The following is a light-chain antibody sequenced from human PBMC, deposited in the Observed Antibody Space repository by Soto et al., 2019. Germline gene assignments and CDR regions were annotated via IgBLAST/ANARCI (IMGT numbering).Light chain of an antibody. CDR1: QGISNY. Sequence: DIQMTQSPSSLSAFVGDRVTITCRASQGISNYLAWFQQKPGKDPKTLIYAAYTLQRGVPSKFSCSGSGTEFTLTTDSLQPEDLATYYCQQYDSYPFTFGPGTEVDIK. CDR3: QQYDSYPFT. CDR2: AAY. J-gene: IGKJ3*01. V-gene: IGKV1-16*02.